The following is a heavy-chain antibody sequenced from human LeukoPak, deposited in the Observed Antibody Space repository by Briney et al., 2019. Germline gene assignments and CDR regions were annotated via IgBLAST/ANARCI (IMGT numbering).Heavy chain of an antibody. CDR3: AKRGDYGGNSGYAFDI. Sequence: GGSLRLSCAASGFTFSSYGMSWVRQAPGKGLEWVSAISGSGGSTYYADSVKGRFTISRDNSKNTLYLQMNSLRAEDTAVYYCAKRGDYGGNSGYAFDIWGQGTMVTVSS. D-gene: IGHD4-23*01. V-gene: IGHV3-23*01. CDR2: ISGSGGST. J-gene: IGHJ3*02. CDR1: GFTFSSYG.